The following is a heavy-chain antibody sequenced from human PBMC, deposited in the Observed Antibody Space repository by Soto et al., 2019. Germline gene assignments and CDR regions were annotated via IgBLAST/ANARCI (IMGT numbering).Heavy chain of an antibody. CDR3: ARRWEYCSGGSCYYFDY. CDR2: INSDGSST. D-gene: IGHD2-15*01. CDR1: GFTFSSYW. J-gene: IGHJ4*02. Sequence: GGSLRLSCAASGFTFSSYWMHWVRQAPGKGLVWVSRINSDGSSTSYADSVKGRFTISRDNAKNTLYLQMNSLRAEDTAVYYCARRWEYCSGGSCYYFDYWGQGTLVTVSS. V-gene: IGHV3-74*01.